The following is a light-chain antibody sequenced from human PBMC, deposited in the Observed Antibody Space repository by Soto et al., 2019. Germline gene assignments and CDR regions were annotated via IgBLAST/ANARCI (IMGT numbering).Light chain of an antibody. V-gene: IGLV2-11*01. CDR2: DVT. Sequence: QSALTQPRSVSGSPGQSVTISCTGTSSDFGGHDFVSWHQHHPGKAPKVIIYDVTKRPSGVPDRFSGSKSGNTASLTISGLQAEDEADYHCCSYTGSYSLVFGGGTQLTVL. CDR1: SSDFGGHDF. J-gene: IGLJ2*01. CDR3: CSYTGSYSLV.